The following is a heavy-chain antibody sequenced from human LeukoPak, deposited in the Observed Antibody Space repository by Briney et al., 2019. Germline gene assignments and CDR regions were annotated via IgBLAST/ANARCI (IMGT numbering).Heavy chain of an antibody. CDR2: INSYGSST. V-gene: IGHV3-74*01. D-gene: IGHD4-23*01. CDR3: TTHTTTMGNFDY. CDR1: GFSFRSHW. Sequence: GGSLSLSCAASGFSFRSHWMHWVRQAPGKGLVWVSRINSYGSSTLYVDSVKGRFTISRDNAKNTLYLQMNSLRAEDTAVYYCTTHTTTMGNFDYWGQGTLVTVSS. J-gene: IGHJ4*02.